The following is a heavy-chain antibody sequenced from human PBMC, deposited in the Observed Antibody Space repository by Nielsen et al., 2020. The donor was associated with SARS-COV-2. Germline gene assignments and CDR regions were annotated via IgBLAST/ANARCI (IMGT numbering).Heavy chain of an antibody. CDR3: ARSNWNDVRDAFDI. V-gene: IGHV4-39*01. CDR2: IYYSGST. CDR1: GGSISSSSYY. J-gene: IGHJ3*02. D-gene: IGHD1-1*01. Sequence: SETLSLTCTVSGGSISSSSYYWGWIRQPPGKELEWIGSIYYSGSTYYNPSLKSRVTISVDTSKNQFSLQLDSVTPEDTALYYCARSNWNDVRDAFDIWGQGTKVTVSS.